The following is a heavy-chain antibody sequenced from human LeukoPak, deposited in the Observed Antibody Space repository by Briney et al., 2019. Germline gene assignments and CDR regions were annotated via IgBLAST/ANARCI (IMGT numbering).Heavy chain of an antibody. D-gene: IGHD3-22*01. Sequence: GASVKVSCKASGGTFSSYAISWVRQAPGQGLEWMRGIIPIFGTANYAQKFQGRVTITADESTSTAYMELSSLRSEDTAVYYCAREWGLESSGYYYAYWGQGTLVTVSS. CDR1: GGTFSSYA. CDR3: AREWGLESSGYYYAY. V-gene: IGHV1-69*13. J-gene: IGHJ4*02. CDR2: IIPIFGTA.